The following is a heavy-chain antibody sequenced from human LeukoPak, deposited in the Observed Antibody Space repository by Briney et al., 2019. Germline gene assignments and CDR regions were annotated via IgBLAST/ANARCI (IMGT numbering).Heavy chain of an antibody. V-gene: IGHV3-7*01. Sequence: GGSLRLSCAASGFTFTTYWMSWVRQPPGKGLEWVANIKQDGTEKYYVDSVKGRFTISRDNSKNTLYLQMNSLRAEDTAVYYCAKAAPGIAATYYFDYWGQGTLVTVSS. D-gene: IGHD6-13*01. CDR3: AKAAPGIAATYYFDY. J-gene: IGHJ4*02. CDR1: GFTFTTYW. CDR2: IKQDGTEK.